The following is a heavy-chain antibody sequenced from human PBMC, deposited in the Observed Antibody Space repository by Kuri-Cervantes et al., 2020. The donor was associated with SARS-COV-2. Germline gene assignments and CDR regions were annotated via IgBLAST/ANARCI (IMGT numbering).Heavy chain of an antibody. D-gene: IGHD1-7*01. CDR1: GFTFSDYY. Sequence: GESLKISCAASGFTFSDYYMSWIRQAPGKGLEWVSYISSSGSTIYYADSVKGRFTISRDNAKNSLYLQMNSLRAEDTAVYYCAKASNYVGGYFDYWGQGTLVTVSS. CDR3: AKASNYVGGYFDY. J-gene: IGHJ4*02. V-gene: IGHV3-11*04. CDR2: ISSSGSTI.